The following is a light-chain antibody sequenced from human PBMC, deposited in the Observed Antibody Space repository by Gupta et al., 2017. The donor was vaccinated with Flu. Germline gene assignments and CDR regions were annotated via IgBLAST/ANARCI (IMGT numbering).Light chain of an antibody. Sequence: EIVLTQSPGTLSLSPGERATLSCRASQSVSNNYLAWYQQKPGQAPRLLIYGASTRAGGTPDRVSGSGSGTDFALTISRLEPEDFAVYYCQQYGSSPRTFGQGTKVENK. CDR1: QSVSNNY. J-gene: IGKJ1*01. CDR3: QQYGSSPRT. V-gene: IGKV3-20*01. CDR2: GAS.